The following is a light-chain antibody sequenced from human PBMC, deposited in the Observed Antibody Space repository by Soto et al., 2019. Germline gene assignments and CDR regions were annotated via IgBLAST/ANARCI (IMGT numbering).Light chain of an antibody. CDR1: RSDVGGYNY. J-gene: IGLJ2*01. CDR3: SSYAGSNNLGV. V-gene: IGLV2-8*01. Sequence: QSVLTQPPSASGSPGQSVTISCTGTRSDVGGYNYVSWYQQHPGRATKLMIYEVSKRPSGVPDRFSGSKSGNTASLTVSGLQPEDEADYYCSSYAGSNNLGVFGGGTKLNVL. CDR2: EVS.